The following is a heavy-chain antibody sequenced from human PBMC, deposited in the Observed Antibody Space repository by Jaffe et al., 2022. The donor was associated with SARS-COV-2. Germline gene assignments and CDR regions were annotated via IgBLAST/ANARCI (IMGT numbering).Heavy chain of an antibody. CDR2: VNPSGTP. D-gene: IGHD2-8*01. Sequence: QVQLQQWGAGLLKPSETLSLTCAVYGGSFSSYYWSWIRQSPGKGLEWIGEVNPSGTPDYNPSLKSRVTISTDTSKNQFSLKLSSVTAADTAVYYCAREPGYCVNGVCYGGWFDPWGQGTLVTVSS. CDR3: AREPGYCVNGVCYGGWFDP. CDR1: GGSFSSYY. V-gene: IGHV4-34*01. J-gene: IGHJ5*02.